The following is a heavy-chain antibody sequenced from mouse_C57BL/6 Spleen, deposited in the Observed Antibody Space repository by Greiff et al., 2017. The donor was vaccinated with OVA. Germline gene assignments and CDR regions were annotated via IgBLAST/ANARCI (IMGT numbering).Heavy chain of an antibody. Sequence: QVQLQQPGAELVRPGSSVKLSCKASGYTFTSYWMDWVKQRPGQGLEWIGNIYPSDSETHYNQKFKDKATLTVDKSSSTAYMRLSSLTSEVSAVYYCARYFTTVVGYWGQGATLSVAS. V-gene: IGHV1-61*01. CDR2: IYPSDSET. J-gene: IGHJ2*01. CDR3: ARYFTTVVGY. CDR1: GYTFTSYW. D-gene: IGHD1-1*01.